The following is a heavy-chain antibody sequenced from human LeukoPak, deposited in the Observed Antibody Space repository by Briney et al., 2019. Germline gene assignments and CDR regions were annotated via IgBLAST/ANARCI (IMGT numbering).Heavy chain of an antibody. V-gene: IGHV4-61*02. CDR2: IYTSGST. D-gene: IGHD1-7*01. CDR3: AREVTGTTYFDYYYGMDV. J-gene: IGHJ6*02. CDR1: GGSISSGSYY. Sequence: SQTLSLTCTVSGGSISSGSYYWSWIRQPAGTGLEWIGRIYTSGSTNYNPSLKSRVTISVDTSKNQFSLKLSSVTAADTAVYYCAREVTGTTYFDYYYGMDVWGQGTTVTVSS.